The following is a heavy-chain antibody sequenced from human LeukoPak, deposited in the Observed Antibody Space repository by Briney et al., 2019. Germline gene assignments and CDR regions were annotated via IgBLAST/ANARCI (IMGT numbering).Heavy chain of an antibody. V-gene: IGHV3-48*03. Sequence: PGGSLRLSCAASGFTFSSYEMNWVRQAPGKGLEWVSYISSSGSTIYYADSVKGRFTISRDNAKNSLYLQMNSLRAEDTDGYYCAELGITMIGGVWGKGTTVTNSS. J-gene: IGHJ6*04. CDR2: ISSSGSTI. CDR3: AELGITMIGGV. CDR1: GFTFSSYE. D-gene: IGHD3-10*02.